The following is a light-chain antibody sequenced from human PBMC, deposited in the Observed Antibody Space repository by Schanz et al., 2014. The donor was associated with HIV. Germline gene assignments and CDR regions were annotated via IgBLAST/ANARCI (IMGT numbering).Light chain of an antibody. CDR1: SSDVGGYNY. Sequence: QSALTQPRSVSGSPGQSVTISCTGTSSDVGGYNYVSWYQQHPGKAPKLMIYEVTKRPSGVPDRFSGSKSGNTASLTVSGLQAEDEAAYYCSSYAGTNNFWVFGGGTKLTVL. V-gene: IGLV2-8*01. CDR3: SSYAGTNNFWV. CDR2: EVT. J-gene: IGLJ3*02.